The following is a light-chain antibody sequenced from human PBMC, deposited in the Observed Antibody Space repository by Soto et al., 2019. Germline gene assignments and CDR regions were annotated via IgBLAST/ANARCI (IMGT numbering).Light chain of an antibody. Sequence: QSVLTQPPSVSGAPGQRVTISCTGSSSNIGAGYDVHWYQQLPGTAPKLLIYGNSNRPSGVPDRFSGSKSGTSASLAITGLQYEDEDDYDCQSYDSSLSVVFGGGTKLTVL. J-gene: IGLJ2*01. CDR2: GNS. V-gene: IGLV1-40*01. CDR1: SSNIGAGYD. CDR3: QSYDSSLSVV.